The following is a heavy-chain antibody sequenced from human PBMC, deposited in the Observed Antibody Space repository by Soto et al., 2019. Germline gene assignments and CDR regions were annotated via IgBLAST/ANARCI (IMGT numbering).Heavy chain of an antibody. CDR1: GDSISGSEW. CDR2: IHHSGST. J-gene: IGHJ4*02. Sequence: QVQLQESGPGLVEPSGTLSLTCKVAGDSISGSEWWSWVRQPPGKGLEWIAEIHHSGSTNYNPSLKSGVTITVDTSNNQFSLRLSSVTAADTAGYYCARGGITTVRNYYFDHWGQGTLVTVSS. V-gene: IGHV4-4*02. CDR3: ARGGITTVRNYYFDH. D-gene: IGHD1-20*01.